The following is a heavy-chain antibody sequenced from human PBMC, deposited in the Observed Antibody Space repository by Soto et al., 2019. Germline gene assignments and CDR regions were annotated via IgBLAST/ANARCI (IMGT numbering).Heavy chain of an antibody. J-gene: IGHJ4*02. CDR1: GFTFTDYW. Sequence: GGSLRLSCAASGFTFTDYWMSWVRQAPGNGLEWVANLNQDGSEKNCVDSVKGRFTISRDNAKNSVYLQLNSLRAEDTAVYYCARDRFIGTYYVKGVTYVFDNWGQGAPVTVSS. CDR3: ARDRFIGTYYVKGVTYVFDN. CDR2: LNQDGSEK. V-gene: IGHV3-7*03. D-gene: IGHD1-26*01.